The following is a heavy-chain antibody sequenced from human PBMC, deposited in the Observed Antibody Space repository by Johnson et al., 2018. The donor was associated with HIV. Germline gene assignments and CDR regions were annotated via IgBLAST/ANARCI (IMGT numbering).Heavy chain of an antibody. CDR2: IYSGGTT. D-gene: IGHD2-15*01. CDR1: GFTVSSNY. J-gene: IGHJ3*02. CDR3: ARERYGSQAIDAFDI. V-gene: IGHV3-53*01. Sequence: VQLVESGGGLIQPGGSLRLSCAVSGFTVSSNYMSWVRQAPGKGLEWVSVIYSGGTTYYADSVKGRFTISRDNSKNTLYVQINSLRAEDTAVYYCARERYGSQAIDAFDIWGQGTTVTVSS.